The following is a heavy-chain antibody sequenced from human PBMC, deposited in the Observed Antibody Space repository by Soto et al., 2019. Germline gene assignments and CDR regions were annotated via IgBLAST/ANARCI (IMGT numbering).Heavy chain of an antibody. CDR2: ISSSSSTI. CDR1: GFTFSSYS. CDR3: TVNFKTGSTLDY. Sequence: GALRLSCAASGFTFSSYSMNWVRQAPGKGLEWVSYISSSSSTIYYADSVKGRFTISRDNAKNSLYLQMNSLRAEDTAVYYCTVNFKTGSTLDYWGQGTLVTVS. V-gene: IGHV3-48*01. D-gene: IGHD1-7*01. J-gene: IGHJ4*02.